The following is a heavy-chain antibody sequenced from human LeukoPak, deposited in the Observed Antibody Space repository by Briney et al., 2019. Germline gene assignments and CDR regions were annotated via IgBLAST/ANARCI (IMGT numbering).Heavy chain of an antibody. J-gene: IGHJ4*02. D-gene: IGHD1-26*01. Sequence: GGSLRLSCAASGFTFNSYAMQWVRQAPGKGLEYVSVIDSIGDNTYYANSVKGRFSISRDNSKNTLYLQMDSLRAGDTAVYYCAKDNSYSGSVYWGQGTLVTVSS. V-gene: IGHV3-64*01. CDR2: IDSIGDNT. CDR3: AKDNSYSGSVY. CDR1: GFTFNSYA.